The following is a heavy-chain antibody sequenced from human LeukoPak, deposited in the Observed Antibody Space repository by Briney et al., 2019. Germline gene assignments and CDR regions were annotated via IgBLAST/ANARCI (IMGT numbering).Heavy chain of an antibody. CDR2: IYYSGST. J-gene: IGHJ3*01. CDR3: ATPYCGAISCLDVFDV. Sequence: PSQTLSLTCTVSGVSLSSDKYYWTWIRQRPGKGLEWIGHIYYSGSTSFNPSLKSRVSMSMDTSKSQFSLKLTSVTAADTAVYYCATPYCGAISCLDVFDVWGQRTVVTVSS. V-gene: IGHV4-31*03. CDR1: GVSLSSDKYY. D-gene: IGHD2-21*01.